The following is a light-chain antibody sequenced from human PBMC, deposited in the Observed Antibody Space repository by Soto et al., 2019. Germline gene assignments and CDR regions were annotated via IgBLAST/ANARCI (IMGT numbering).Light chain of an antibody. J-gene: IGKJ1*01. CDR2: GAS. CDR1: QSVSSNY. CDR3: QQYGSPRT. Sequence: EIVLTQSPGTLSLSPGERATLSCRASQSVSSNYLAWYQQKPGQAPRLLIYGASSRATGTPDRFSGSGSGTDFTLTISRLEPEDFAVYYCQQYGSPRTFGQGNKVEIK. V-gene: IGKV3-20*01.